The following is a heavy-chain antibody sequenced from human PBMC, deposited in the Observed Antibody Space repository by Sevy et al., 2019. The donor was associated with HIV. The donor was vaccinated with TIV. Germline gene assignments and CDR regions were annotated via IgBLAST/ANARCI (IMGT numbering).Heavy chain of an antibody. CDR2: ISFNGNHE. V-gene: IGHV3-30-3*01. J-gene: IGHJ4*02. Sequence: GGSLRLSCAASGFTFTNFPMHWVRQAPGRGLEWVAIISFNGNHEFYADSVKGRFTISRDNSKTTLYLQMNSPRREDTAVYYCVRNAGLTGSYEYWGQGTQVTVSS. CDR1: GFTFTNFP. D-gene: IGHD3-9*01. CDR3: VRNAGLTGSYEY.